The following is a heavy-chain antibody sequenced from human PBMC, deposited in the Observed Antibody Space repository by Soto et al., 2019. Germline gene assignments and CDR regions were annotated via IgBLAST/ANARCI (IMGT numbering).Heavy chain of an antibody. CDR3: ASDGDTVTTRSRGWFDP. Sequence: QVQLVESGGGVVQPGRSLRLSCAASGFTFSTYAMHWVRQAPGKGLEWVALIWYDGSNEYYADSVKGRFTISRDNSRNKLYLQMNSLRDEDTAVYYCASDGDTVTTRSRGWFDPWGQGTLVTVSS. CDR2: IWYDGSNE. J-gene: IGHJ5*02. V-gene: IGHV3-33*01. D-gene: IGHD4-17*01. CDR1: GFTFSTYA.